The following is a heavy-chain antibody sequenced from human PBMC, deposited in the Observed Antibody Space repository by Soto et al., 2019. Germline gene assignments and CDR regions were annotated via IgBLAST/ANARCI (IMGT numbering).Heavy chain of an antibody. J-gene: IGHJ6*02. V-gene: IGHV3-30*18. Sequence: GGSLRLSCAASGFTFSSYGMHWVRQAPGKGLVWVVVISYDGSNKYYADSVKGRFTISRDNSKNTLYLQMNSLRAEDTAVYYCAKDRGGGSYYDYYYGMDVWGQGTTVTVSS. D-gene: IGHD1-26*01. CDR2: ISYDGSNK. CDR1: GFTFSSYG. CDR3: AKDRGGGSYYDYYYGMDV.